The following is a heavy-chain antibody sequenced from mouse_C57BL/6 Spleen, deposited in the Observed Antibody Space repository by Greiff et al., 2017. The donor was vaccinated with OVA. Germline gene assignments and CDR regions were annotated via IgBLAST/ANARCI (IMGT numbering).Heavy chain of an antibody. CDR2: ISDGGSYT. CDR3: ARPPTVVARDWYFDV. V-gene: IGHV5-4*03. J-gene: IGHJ1*03. Sequence: EVKVVESGGGLVKPGGSLKLSCAASGFTFSSYAMSWVRQTPEKRLEWVATISDGGSYTYYPDNVKGRFTISRDNAKNNLYLQMSHLKSEDTAMYYCARPPTVVARDWYFDVWGTGTTVTVSS. CDR1: GFTFSSYA. D-gene: IGHD1-1*01.